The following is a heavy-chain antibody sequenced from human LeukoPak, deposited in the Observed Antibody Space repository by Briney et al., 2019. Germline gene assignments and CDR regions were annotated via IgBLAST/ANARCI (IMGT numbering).Heavy chain of an antibody. D-gene: IGHD4-17*01. J-gene: IGHJ4*02. CDR1: GYTFTSYG. V-gene: IGHV1-18*01. CDR3: AKVEMTTGPPTTYDY. CDR2: ISAYNGNT. Sequence: ASVKVSCKASGYTFTSYGISWVRQAPGQGLEWMGWISAYNGNTNYAQKFQGRVTMTRNTSISTAYMELSSLRSEDTAVYYCAKVEMTTGPPTTYDYWGQGTLVTVSS.